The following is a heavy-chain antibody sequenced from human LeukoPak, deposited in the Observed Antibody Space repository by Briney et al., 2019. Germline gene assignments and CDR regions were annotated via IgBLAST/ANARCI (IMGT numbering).Heavy chain of an antibody. V-gene: IGHV4-59*08. D-gene: IGHD4-17*01. CDR3: ARQSPGGDPRVFFDY. CDR2: IYYSGST. CDR1: GGSFSGYY. Sequence: SGTLSLTCAVYGGSFSGYYWSWIRQPPGKGLEWIGYIYYSGSTNYNPSLKSRVTISVDTSKNQFSLKLSSVTAADTAVYYCARQSPGGDPRVFFDYWGQGTLVTVSS. J-gene: IGHJ4*02.